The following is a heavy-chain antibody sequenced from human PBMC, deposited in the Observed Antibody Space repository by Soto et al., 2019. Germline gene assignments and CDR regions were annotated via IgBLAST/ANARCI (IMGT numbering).Heavy chain of an antibody. Sequence: SETLSLTCTVSGDSISSYYWNWIRQPPGKGLEWIGYIYYSGSTNYNPSLKSRVTISVDTSKNQFSLKLSSVTATDTAVYYCARDNYGDTYYFDYWGQGTLVTVSS. V-gene: IGHV4-59*12. D-gene: IGHD4-17*01. CDR1: GDSISSYY. J-gene: IGHJ4*02. CDR3: ARDNYGDTYYFDY. CDR2: IYYSGST.